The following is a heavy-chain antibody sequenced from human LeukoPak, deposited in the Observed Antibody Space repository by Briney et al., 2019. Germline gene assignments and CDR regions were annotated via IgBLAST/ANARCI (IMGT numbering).Heavy chain of an antibody. CDR3: ARGSREEIGIGYDS. V-gene: IGHV1-2*02. CDR1: GYTFTNYY. D-gene: IGHD5-24*01. J-gene: IGHJ4*02. Sequence: ASVKVSCKASGYTFTNYYIHWVRQAPGQGPEWMGWVNTANGGTNYAQRFQGRVTMTSDPSIRTAYMELRSLRFDDTALYYCARGSREEIGIGYDSWGQGTQVTVSS. CDR2: VNTANGGT.